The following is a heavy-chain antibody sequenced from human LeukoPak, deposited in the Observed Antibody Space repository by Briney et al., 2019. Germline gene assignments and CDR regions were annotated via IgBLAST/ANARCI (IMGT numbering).Heavy chain of an antibody. J-gene: IGHJ4*02. Sequence: SETLSLTCAVSGGSISSSNWWSWVRQPPGKGLEWIGEIYHSGSTNYNPSLKSRVTISVDTSKNQFSLKLSSVTAADTAVYYCARVLYYDSTNFDYWGQGTLVTVSS. CDR1: GGSISSSNW. CDR3: ARVLYYDSTNFDY. V-gene: IGHV4-4*02. D-gene: IGHD3-22*01. CDR2: IYHSGST.